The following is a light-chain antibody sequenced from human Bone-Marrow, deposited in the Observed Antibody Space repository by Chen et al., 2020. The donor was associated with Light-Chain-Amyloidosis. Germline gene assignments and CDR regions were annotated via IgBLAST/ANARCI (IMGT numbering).Light chain of an antibody. Sequence: SYELTPPPSVSVSPGQPARITCSGDDLPTKYAYWYQQKPGLAPVLVIHRDTERPSGISERFSGSSSGTTATLTISGVQAEDEADYHCQSADSSGTYEVIFGGGTKLTVL. J-gene: IGLJ2*01. CDR1: DLPTKY. V-gene: IGLV3-25*03. CDR3: QSADSSGTYEVI. CDR2: RDT.